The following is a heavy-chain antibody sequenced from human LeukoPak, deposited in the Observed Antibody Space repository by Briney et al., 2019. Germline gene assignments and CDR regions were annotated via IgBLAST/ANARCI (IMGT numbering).Heavy chain of an antibody. J-gene: IGHJ6*02. Sequence: PGGSLRLSCAASGFTFSSYAMSWVRQAPGKGLVWVSRINSDGSSTSYADSVKGRFTISRDNAKNTLYLQMNSLRAEDTAVYYCARDRAPGYSSTSWGMDVWGQGTTVTVSS. CDR1: GFTFSSYA. V-gene: IGHV3-74*01. CDR3: ARDRAPGYSSTSWGMDV. D-gene: IGHD6-19*01. CDR2: INSDGSST.